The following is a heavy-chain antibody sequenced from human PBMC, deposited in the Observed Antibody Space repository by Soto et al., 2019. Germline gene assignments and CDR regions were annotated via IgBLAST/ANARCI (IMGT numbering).Heavy chain of an antibody. Sequence: QITLKESGPTLVQPTQTLTLTCAFSGFSLSTTGVGVGWIRQPPGKALEWLVANYWDDNKRYSPSLKTRLTITKDSSKNQVVLIMANMDPVDTATYYCAHRSSISLFDYWGQGALVTVSS. J-gene: IGHJ4*02. CDR1: GFSLSTTGVG. CDR3: AHRSSISLFDY. CDR2: NYWDDNK. V-gene: IGHV2-5*02. D-gene: IGHD3-3*02.